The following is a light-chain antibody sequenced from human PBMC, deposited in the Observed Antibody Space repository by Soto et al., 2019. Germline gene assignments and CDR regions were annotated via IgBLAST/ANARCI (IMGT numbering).Light chain of an antibody. CDR2: GAS. V-gene: IGKV3-20*01. J-gene: IGKJ1*01. CDR1: QSVSSSY. Sequence: EIVLTQSPGTLSLSPGERATLSCRASQSVSSSYLAWYQQKPGQAPRLLIYGASSRATDIPDRFSGSGSGTDFTLTISRLEPEDFAVYYCQHFGSSSWTFGQGTKVEAK. CDR3: QHFGSSSWT.